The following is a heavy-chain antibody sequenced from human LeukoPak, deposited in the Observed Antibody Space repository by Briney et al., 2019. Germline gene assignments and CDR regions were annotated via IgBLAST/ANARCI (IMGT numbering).Heavy chain of an antibody. CDR2: IYYSGSA. V-gene: IGHV4-61*01. J-gene: IGHJ4*02. CDR3: ASLRRVIAARPGYFDY. Sequence: PSETLSLTCTVSGGSVSSGSYYWSWIRQPPGKGPEWIGNIYYSGSANYNPSLKSRVTISIDTSKNQFSLKLSSVTAADTAVYYCASLRRVIAARPGYFDYWGQGTLVTVSS. CDR1: GGSVSSGSYY. D-gene: IGHD6-6*01.